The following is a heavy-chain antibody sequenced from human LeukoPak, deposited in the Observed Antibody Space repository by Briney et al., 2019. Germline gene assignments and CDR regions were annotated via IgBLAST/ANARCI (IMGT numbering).Heavy chain of an antibody. J-gene: IGHJ4*02. V-gene: IGHV3-23*01. CDR2: ISVSGNT. D-gene: IGHD2-21*01. CDR3: AKAPVTTCSGAYCYPFDY. CDR1: EFTLSSYA. Sequence: GGSLRLSCAASEFTLSSYAMSWVRQAPGKGLEWVSAISVSGNTYHADSVKGRFTISRDSSKNTLYLQMNRLRAEDAAVYYCAKAPVTTCSGAYCYPFDYWGQGTLVTVSS.